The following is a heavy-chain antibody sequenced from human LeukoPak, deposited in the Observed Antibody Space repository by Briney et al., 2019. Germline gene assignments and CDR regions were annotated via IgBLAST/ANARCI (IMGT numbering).Heavy chain of an antibody. Sequence: GASVKVSCKASGGTFSSYAISWVRQAPGQGLEWMGRIIPILGIANYAQKFQGRVTITADKSTGTAYMELSSLRSEDTAVYYCARDLTRSPRYCSSTSCYPVIGYWGQGTLVTVSS. CDR1: GGTFSSYA. CDR2: IIPILGIA. D-gene: IGHD2-2*01. J-gene: IGHJ4*02. V-gene: IGHV1-69*04. CDR3: ARDLTRSPRYCSSTSCYPVIGY.